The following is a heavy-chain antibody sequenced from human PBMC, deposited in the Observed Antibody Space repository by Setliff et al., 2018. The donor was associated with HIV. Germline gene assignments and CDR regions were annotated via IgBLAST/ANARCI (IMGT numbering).Heavy chain of an antibody. CDR3: ARHDVVRGAIDN. CDR2: ITGDSSRI. J-gene: IGHJ4*02. Sequence: PGGSLRLSCAASGFPFSSSNMHWVRQAPGKGLEWISYITGDSSRITYADSVKGRFTISRDNSKNTLYVQMNSLRAEDTAVYYCARHDVVRGAIDNWGQGTLVTVSS. CDR1: GFPFSSSN. V-gene: IGHV3-48*01. D-gene: IGHD3-10*01.